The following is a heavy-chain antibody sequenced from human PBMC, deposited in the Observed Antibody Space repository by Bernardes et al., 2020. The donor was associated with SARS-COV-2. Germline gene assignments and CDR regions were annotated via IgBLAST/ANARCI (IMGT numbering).Heavy chain of an antibody. CDR3: ARASAAGTCFDY. D-gene: IGHD6-19*01. CDR1: GGSISSYY. CDR2: IYYSGST. Sequence: SETLSLTCTVSGGSISSYYWSWIRQPPGKGLEWIGYIYYSGSTNYNPSLKSRVTISRDNAKNSLYLQMNSLKTEDTAVYYCARASAAGTCFDYWGRGTVVTVSS. J-gene: IGHJ4*03. V-gene: IGHV4-59*12.